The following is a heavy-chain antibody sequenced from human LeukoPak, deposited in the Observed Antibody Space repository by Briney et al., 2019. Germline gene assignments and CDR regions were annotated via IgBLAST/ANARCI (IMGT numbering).Heavy chain of an antibody. Sequence: GGSLRLSCAASGFTFSSYGMNWVRQAPGKGLEWVAVISYDGSNKYYADSVKGRFTISRDNSKNTLYLQMNSLRAEDTAVYYCARDPGDPIGGYFDYWGQGTLVTVSS. V-gene: IGHV3-30*03. CDR1: GFTFSSYG. CDR2: ISYDGSNK. J-gene: IGHJ4*02. CDR3: ARDPGDPIGGYFDY. D-gene: IGHD4-17*01.